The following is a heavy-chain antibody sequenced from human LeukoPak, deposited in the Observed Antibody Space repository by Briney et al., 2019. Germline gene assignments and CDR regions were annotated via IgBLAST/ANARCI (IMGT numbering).Heavy chain of an antibody. J-gene: IGHJ6*02. Sequence: GRSLRLSCAASGFTFSSYAMHWVRQAPGKGLEWVAVISYDGSNKYYADSVKGRFTISRDNSENTLYLQMNSLRAEDTAVYYCARDGSDCSGGSCPLYYYYGMDVWGQGTTVTVSS. D-gene: IGHD2-15*01. CDR3: ARDGSDCSGGSCPLYYYYGMDV. CDR1: GFTFSSYA. CDR2: ISYDGSNK. V-gene: IGHV3-30-3*01.